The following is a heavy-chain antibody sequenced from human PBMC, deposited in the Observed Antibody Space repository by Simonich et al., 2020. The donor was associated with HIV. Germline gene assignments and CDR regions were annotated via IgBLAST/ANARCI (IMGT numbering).Heavy chain of an antibody. V-gene: IGHV4-34*01. J-gene: IGHJ3*02. CDR3: ATTINYEDAFDI. D-gene: IGHD4-4*01. Sequence: QVHLQQWGAGLLKPSETLSLTCAVYGESFSSYYWTGIRQPPGKGREWIGTIYHSGSTFYNPSLKNRVTISVDTSKNQFSLWLSSVTAADTAIYYCATTINYEDAFDIWGQGTMVTVSS. CDR2: IYHSGST. CDR1: GESFSSYY.